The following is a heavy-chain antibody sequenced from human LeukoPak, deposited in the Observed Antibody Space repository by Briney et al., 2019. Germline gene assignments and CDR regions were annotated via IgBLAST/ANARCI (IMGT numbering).Heavy chain of an antibody. V-gene: IGHV3-53*01. CDR1: GFIVSSNY. Sequence: PGGSLRLSCAASGFIVSSNYMSWVRQAPGKGLEWVSSIYSGGSTYYAGSVKGRFTISRDNSKNTLYLQMNSLRAEDTALYYCAKNRPAAGPDYWGLGTLVTVSS. CDR2: IYSGGST. J-gene: IGHJ4*02. CDR3: AKNRPAAGPDY. D-gene: IGHD6-13*01.